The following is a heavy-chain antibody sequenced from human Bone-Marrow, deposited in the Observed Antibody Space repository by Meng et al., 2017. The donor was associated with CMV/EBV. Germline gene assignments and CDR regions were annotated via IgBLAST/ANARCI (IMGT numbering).Heavy chain of an antibody. V-gene: IGHV3-23*01. Sequence: GESLKISCAGSGFTFTSYAMTWVRQAPGKGLEWVSSLSWTAERTHYAVSVKGRFSVSRDNSKNSLYLQMNSLRAEDTAVYYCARERSYGSGGYYRLDYYGMDVWGQGTTVTVSS. CDR3: ARERSYGSGGYYRLDYYGMDV. CDR1: GFTFTSYA. J-gene: IGHJ6*02. D-gene: IGHD3-10*01. CDR2: LSWTAERT.